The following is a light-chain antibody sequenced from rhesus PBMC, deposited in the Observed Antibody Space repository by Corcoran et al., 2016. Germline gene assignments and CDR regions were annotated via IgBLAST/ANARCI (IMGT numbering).Light chain of an antibody. V-gene: IGKV1S17*01. CDR3: QQYDSVPLT. CDR2: EAS. Sequence: DIQMTQSPSSLSASVGDRVTITCRASQAITNDLAWYQQKPGEAPRLLIYEASSLESGVPSRVSGSGSGTDFTLTLSSLQSEDFVTCYCQQYDSVPLTFGGGTKVEIK. CDR1: QAITND. J-gene: IGKJ4*01.